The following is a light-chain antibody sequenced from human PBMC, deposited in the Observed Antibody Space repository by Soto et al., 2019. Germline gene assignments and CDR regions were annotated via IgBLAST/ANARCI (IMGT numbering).Light chain of an antibody. Sequence: TQSPSTLSVSPGERATLSCGASQSVSSSYVAWYQHKPGLAPRLLIHDTSSRAIGISDRLSGSKSGTNFTLTIRRMEPEDVGMYYCQQYGTSPITFGQGTRLEIK. J-gene: IGKJ5*01. CDR3: QQYGTSPIT. V-gene: IGKV3D-20*01. CDR1: QSVSSSY. CDR2: DTS.